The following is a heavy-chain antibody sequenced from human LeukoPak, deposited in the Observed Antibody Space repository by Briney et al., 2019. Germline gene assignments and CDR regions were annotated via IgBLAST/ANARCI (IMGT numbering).Heavy chain of an antibody. Sequence: AGGSLRLSCAASGFTFSSYSMNWVRQAPGKGLEWVSSIGSDYKTHYSESVKGRFAISRDNSQSTVFLQMNSLRAEDTALYYCAKDLHYYVAIDVWGQGTAVTVSS. J-gene: IGHJ6*02. CDR1: GFTFSSYS. V-gene: IGHV3-23*01. D-gene: IGHD3-10*02. CDR2: IGSDYKT. CDR3: AKDLHYYVAIDV.